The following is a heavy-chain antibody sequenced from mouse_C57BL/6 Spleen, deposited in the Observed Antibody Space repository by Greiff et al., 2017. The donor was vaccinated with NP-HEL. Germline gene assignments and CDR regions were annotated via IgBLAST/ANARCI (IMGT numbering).Heavy chain of an antibody. D-gene: IGHD2-4*01. J-gene: IGHJ4*01. CDR3: AKSYDYDGRLYAMDY. Sequence: EVQLQQSGPALVKPGASVKISCKASGYSFTDYNMNWVKQSNGKSLEWIGVINPNYGTTSYNQKFKGKATLTVDQSSSTAYMQLNSLTSEDSAVYYCAKSYDYDGRLYAMDYWGQGTSVTVSS. CDR2: INPNYGTT. CDR1: GYSFTDYN. V-gene: IGHV1-39*01.